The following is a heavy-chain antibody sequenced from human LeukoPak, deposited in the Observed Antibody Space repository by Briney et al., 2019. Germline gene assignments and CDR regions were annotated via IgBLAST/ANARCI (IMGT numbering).Heavy chain of an antibody. CDR1: GFTFSRHI. J-gene: IGHJ4*02. V-gene: IGHV3-30-3*01. D-gene: IGHD2-21*01. Sequence: GGSLRLSCAASGFTFSRHIMHWVRQAPGKGLEWVAVIESDGTNKYNADSVKGRISISRDNSKSTLYVEMNRPTPEDTALYYCVRRGDGLDYWGQGTLVTVSS. CDR2: IESDGTNK. CDR3: VRRGDGLDY.